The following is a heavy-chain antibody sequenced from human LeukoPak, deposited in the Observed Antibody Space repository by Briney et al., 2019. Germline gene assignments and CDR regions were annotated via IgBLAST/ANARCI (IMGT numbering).Heavy chain of an antibody. D-gene: IGHD3-22*01. J-gene: IGHJ4*02. CDR2: ISASGGST. V-gene: IGHV3-23*01. Sequence: PGGSLRLSCVASGFTFSSYAMNWVRQAPGKGLEWVSAISASGGSTYYADSVKGRCTISKDNSKNTLYFQMNSLRAEDTAVYYCARQTVLTHYYYSSYEDYWGQGTLVTVSS. CDR3: ARQTVLTHYYYSSYEDY. CDR1: GFTFSSYA.